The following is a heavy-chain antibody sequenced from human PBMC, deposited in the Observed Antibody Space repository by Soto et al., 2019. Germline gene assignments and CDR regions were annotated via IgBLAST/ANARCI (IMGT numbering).Heavy chain of an antibody. CDR2: IKEDGSAK. D-gene: IGHD1-1*01. CDR3: ARDGDGYPA. J-gene: IGHJ5*02. Sequence: EVQLVESGGGLVQPGGSLTLSCAASGFTFSRNWMRRVRQAPGKGLEWVANIKEDGSAKYYADAVKGRFTLSRDNVENSLYLQMNSLRVEDTAVYYCARDGDGYPAWGQGTLVTVSS. V-gene: IGHV3-7*01. CDR1: GFTFSRNW.